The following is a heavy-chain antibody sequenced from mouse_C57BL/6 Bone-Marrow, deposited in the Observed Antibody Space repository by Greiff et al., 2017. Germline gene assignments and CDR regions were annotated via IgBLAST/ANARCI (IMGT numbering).Heavy chain of an antibody. J-gene: IGHJ3*01. CDR1: GYTFTSYW. CDR3: ARGGGFAY. Sequence: QVQLQQPGAELVMPGASVKLSCKASGYTFTSYWMHWVKQRPGQGLEWIGEIDPSDSYTNYNQKFKGKSTLTVDKSSSTAYMQLSSLTSEDAAVYYCARGGGFAYWGQGTLVTVSA. V-gene: IGHV1-69*01. CDR2: IDPSDSYT.